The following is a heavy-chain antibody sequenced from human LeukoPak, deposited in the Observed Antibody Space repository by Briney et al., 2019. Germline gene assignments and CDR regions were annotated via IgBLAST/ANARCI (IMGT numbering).Heavy chain of an antibody. V-gene: IGHV3-7*01. J-gene: IGHJ6*03. Sequence: GGSLRLSCAASGFTSSHYWMSCVRQAPGKGLEWVANIKQDGSERYYVDSVKGRLTISRDNAKNSVYLQMNSLSAEETAVYHCARDRPTMFSYMDVWGKGATVTVSS. CDR1: GFTSSHYW. D-gene: IGHD3-9*01. CDR3: ARDRPTMFSYMDV. CDR2: IKQDGSER.